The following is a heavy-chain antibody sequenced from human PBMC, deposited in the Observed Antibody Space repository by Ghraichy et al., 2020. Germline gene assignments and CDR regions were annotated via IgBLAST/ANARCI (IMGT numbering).Heavy chain of an antibody. CDR3: ARDHAGAYYYYAMDV. CDR2: IYYSGGT. D-gene: IGHD2-8*02. Sequence: SETLSLTCTVSGDFISSGDYYWTWIRQHPGKGLEWIGYIYYSGGTYYNPSLKSRLSISVDTSKNQFSLKLSSVTAADTAVYYCARDHAGAYYYYAMDVWGQGTTVTVSS. V-gene: IGHV4-31*03. CDR1: GDFISSGDYY. J-gene: IGHJ6*02.